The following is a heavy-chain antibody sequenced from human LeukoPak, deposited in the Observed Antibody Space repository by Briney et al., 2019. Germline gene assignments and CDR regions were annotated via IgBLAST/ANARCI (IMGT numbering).Heavy chain of an antibody. CDR3: AKDSGQVRGVPTHFDY. Sequence: GGSLRLSCSASGFTFSSYWMHWVRQAPGKGLEWVAFIRYDGSNKYYADSVKGRFTISRDNSKNTLYLQMNSLRAEDTAVYYCAKDSGQVRGVPTHFDYWGQGTLVTVSS. J-gene: IGHJ4*02. D-gene: IGHD3-10*01. CDR2: IRYDGSNK. CDR1: GFTFSSYW. V-gene: IGHV3-30*02.